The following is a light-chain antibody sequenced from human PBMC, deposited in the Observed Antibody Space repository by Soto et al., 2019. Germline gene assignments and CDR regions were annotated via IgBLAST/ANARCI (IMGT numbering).Light chain of an antibody. CDR1: ETIRGL. CDR3: QQYGSSGT. J-gene: IGKJ1*01. V-gene: IGKV3-20*01. Sequence: EIVLTQSPGTLSLSPGEIATLSFRASETIRGLLAWYQQRPGQPPRLLIYDTSNRATGIPDRFSGSGSGTDFTLTISRLEPEDFAVYYCQQYGSSGTFGQGTKVDIK. CDR2: DTS.